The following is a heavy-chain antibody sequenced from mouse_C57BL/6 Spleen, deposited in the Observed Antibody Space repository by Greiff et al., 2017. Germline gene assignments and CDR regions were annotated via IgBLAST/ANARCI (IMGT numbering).Heavy chain of an antibody. J-gene: IGHJ2*01. V-gene: IGHV1-15*01. Sequence: VQLQQSGAELVRPGASVTLSCKASGYTFTDYEMHWVKQTPVHGLEWIGAIDPETGGTAYNQKFKGKAILTADKSSSTAYMELRSLTSEDSAVYYCTRSYDGSSAFDYWGQGTTLTVSS. D-gene: IGHD1-1*01. CDR1: GYTFTDYE. CDR3: TRSYDGSSAFDY. CDR2: IDPETGGT.